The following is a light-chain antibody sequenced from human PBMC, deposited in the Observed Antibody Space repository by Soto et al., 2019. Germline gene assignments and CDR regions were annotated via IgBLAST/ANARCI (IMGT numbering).Light chain of an antibody. CDR2: KTS. J-gene: IGKJ1*01. CDR3: QHWNDYSWT. Sequence: DIHMTQSPSTLSASVGDRVTITCRASQSISIWLAWYQQKPGKAPNLLIYKTSSLETGGPSRFSCSGSGTEFTLSISSLQPDDFATYCCQHWNDYSWTFGQGTKVEVK. CDR1: QSISIW. V-gene: IGKV1-5*03.